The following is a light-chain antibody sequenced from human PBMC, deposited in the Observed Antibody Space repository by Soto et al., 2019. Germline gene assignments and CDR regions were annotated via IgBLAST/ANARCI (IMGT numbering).Light chain of an antibody. V-gene: IGKV3-15*01. J-gene: IGKJ1*01. CDR2: GAS. Sequence: EIVMNQSPATLAVSPGERATLSCRASQSVSSNLAWYQQKPGQAPRLLIYGASTRATGIPARFSGSGSGTEFTLTISSLQSEDFAVYYCHQYNNWPRTFGQGTKVDIK. CDR1: QSVSSN. CDR3: HQYNNWPRT.